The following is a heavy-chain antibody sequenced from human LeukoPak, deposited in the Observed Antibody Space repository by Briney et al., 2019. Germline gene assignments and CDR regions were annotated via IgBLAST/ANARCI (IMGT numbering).Heavy chain of an antibody. CDR2: ISGSSSYM. J-gene: IGHJ6*02. CDR1: GFTFSSYS. D-gene: IGHD2-8*01. Sequence: GGSLRLSCAASGFTFSSYSLNWVRLAPGKGLEWVSSISGSSSYMYYADSVKGRFTVSRDNARNSLYLQMDSLRAEDTAVYYCAGSYSTNGVCCKQTSGMDVWGQGTTVTVSS. CDR3: AGSYSTNGVCCKQTSGMDV. V-gene: IGHV3-21*06.